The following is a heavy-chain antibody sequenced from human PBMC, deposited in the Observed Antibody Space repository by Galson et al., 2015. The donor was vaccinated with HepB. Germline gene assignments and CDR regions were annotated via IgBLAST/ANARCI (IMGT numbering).Heavy chain of an antibody. CDR3: AKHSSGSSYSGSDY. J-gene: IGHJ4*02. Sequence: SLRLSCAASGFTFSAYAMSWVRQAPGKGLEWVSTISGGNTYYGDPVKGRFTISRDNSKNTLCLQMDSLRAEDTALYYCAKHSSGSSYSGSDYWGEGTLVTVSS. V-gene: IGHV3-23*01. CDR2: ISGGNT. D-gene: IGHD2-15*01. CDR1: GFTFSAYA.